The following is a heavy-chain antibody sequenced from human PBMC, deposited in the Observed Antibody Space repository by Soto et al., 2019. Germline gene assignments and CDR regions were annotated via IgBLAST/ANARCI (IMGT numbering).Heavy chain of an antibody. CDR2: IYYSGST. D-gene: IGHD5-12*01. J-gene: IGHJ5*02. V-gene: IGHV4-59*08. CDR3: ARQIRGYSGYDFGWFDP. CDR1: GGSISSYY. Sequence: SATLSLTCTVSGGSISSYYWSWIRQPPGKGLEWIGYIYYSGSTNYNPSLKSRVTISVDTSKIQFSLKLSSVTAADTAVYYCARQIRGYSGYDFGWFDPWGQGTLVTVSS.